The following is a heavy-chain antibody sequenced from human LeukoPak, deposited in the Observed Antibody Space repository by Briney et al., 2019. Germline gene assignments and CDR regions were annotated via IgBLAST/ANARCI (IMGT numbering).Heavy chain of an antibody. CDR3: ARVLMITFGGVIVIGY. Sequence: GASVKVSCKASGYTFTSYDINWVRQATGQGLEWMGWMNPNSGNTGYAQKFQGRVTMTRNTSISTAYMELSSLRSEDTAVYYCARVLMITFGGVIVIGYWGQGTLVTVSS. D-gene: IGHD3-16*02. V-gene: IGHV1-8*02. CDR1: GYTFTSYD. CDR2: MNPNSGNT. J-gene: IGHJ4*02.